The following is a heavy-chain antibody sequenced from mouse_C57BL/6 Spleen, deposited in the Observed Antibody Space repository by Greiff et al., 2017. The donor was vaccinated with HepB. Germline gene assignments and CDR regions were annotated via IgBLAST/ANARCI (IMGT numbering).Heavy chain of an antibody. Sequence: VQLQQSGAELVRPGASVTLSCKASGYTFTDYEMHWVKQTPVHGLEWIGAIDPETGGTTYNQKFKGKAILTADKSSSTAYMELRSLTSEDSAVYYCTRLLRSPDGYVDVWGTGTTVTVSS. J-gene: IGHJ1*03. D-gene: IGHD1-1*01. CDR2: IDPETGGT. CDR3: TRLLRSPDGYVDV. CDR1: GYTFTDYE. V-gene: IGHV1-15*01.